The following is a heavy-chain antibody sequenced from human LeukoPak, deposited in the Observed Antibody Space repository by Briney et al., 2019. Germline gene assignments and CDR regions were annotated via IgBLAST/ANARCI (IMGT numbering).Heavy chain of an antibody. CDR1: GFTFSSYA. CDR3: VKGNSGSYYSAFDS. J-gene: IGHJ4*02. V-gene: IGHV3-64*05. D-gene: IGHD1-26*01. Sequence: PGGSLRLSCSASGFTFSSYAMYWVRQAPGKGLEFVSGISGNEGDTYYADSVKGRFTISRDNSKNTLYVQMSSLRAEDTAVYYCVKGNSGSYYSAFDSWGQGTLVTVSS. CDR2: ISGNEGDT.